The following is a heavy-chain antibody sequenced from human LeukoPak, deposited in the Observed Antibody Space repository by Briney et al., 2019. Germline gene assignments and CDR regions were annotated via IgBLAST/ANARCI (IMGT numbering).Heavy chain of an antibody. CDR1: GGSISSYY. V-gene: IGHV4-59*08. J-gene: IGHJ4*02. Sequence: SETLSLTCTVSGGSISSYYWSWIRQPPGKGLEWIGHIYYSGSTNYNPSLSSRVTIAVDTSKNQFSLKLSSVTAADTAVYYCARVITDMAESVFDYWGQGTLVTVSS. CDR2: IYYSGST. D-gene: IGHD5-18*01. CDR3: ARVITDMAESVFDY.